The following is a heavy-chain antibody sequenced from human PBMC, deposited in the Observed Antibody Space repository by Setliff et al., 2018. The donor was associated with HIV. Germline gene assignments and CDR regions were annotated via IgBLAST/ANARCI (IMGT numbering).Heavy chain of an antibody. CDR3: ERGGQSSGYGIEY. V-gene: IGHV4-61*02. J-gene: IGHJ4*02. CDR1: GTSISSGNFY. D-gene: IGHD5-12*01. CDR2: IYPDGTI. Sequence: PSETLSLTCSVSGTSISSGNFYWGWTRQPAGKGLGWIGPIYPDGTITFNPSLTSRLPISLDTSKNQFYLNLNSVTAADTAIYYCERGGQSSGYGIEYWGQGKLVTVSS.